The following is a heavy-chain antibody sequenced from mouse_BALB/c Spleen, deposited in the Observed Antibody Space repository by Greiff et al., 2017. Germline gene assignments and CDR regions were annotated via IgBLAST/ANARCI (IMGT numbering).Heavy chain of an antibody. D-gene: IGHD1-1*01. Sequence: DVMLVESGGGLVQPGGSLKLSCAASGFTFSSYGMSWVRQTPDKRLELVATINSNGGSTYYPDSVKGRFTISRDNAKNTLYLQMSSLKSEDTAMYYCARDSYGSAMDYWGQGTSVTVSS. J-gene: IGHJ4*01. CDR1: GFTFSSYG. CDR3: ARDSYGSAMDY. CDR2: INSNGGST. V-gene: IGHV5-6-3*01.